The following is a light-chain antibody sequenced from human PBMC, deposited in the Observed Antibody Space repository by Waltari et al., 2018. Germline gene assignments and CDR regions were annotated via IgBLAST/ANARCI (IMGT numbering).Light chain of an antibody. V-gene: IGKV1D-8*01. CDR2: AAS. CDR3: QQYYSFPRT. Sequence: VIWMTQSPSLLSASTGDRVTISCRMSPGISSYLAWYQQKPGKAPELLIYAASTLKSGVPSRFSGSGSGTDFTLTISCLQSEDFATYYCQQYYSFPRTFGQGTKVEIK. CDR1: PGISSY. J-gene: IGKJ1*01.